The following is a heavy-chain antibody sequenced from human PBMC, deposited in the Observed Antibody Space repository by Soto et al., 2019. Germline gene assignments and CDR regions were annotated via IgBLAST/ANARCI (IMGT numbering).Heavy chain of an antibody. Sequence: PGGSLRLSCTASGFTFGDYTMSWFRQAPGTGLEWLGFIRRKAYGGTTEDAASVKGRFTISRDDSKNIAYLQMNSLKTEDTAVYYCSRVRPNYDILTGYYIEPYYYSGMDVWGQGTTVTVS. CDR2: IRRKAYGGTT. D-gene: IGHD3-9*01. CDR3: SRVRPNYDILTGYYIEPYYYSGMDV. V-gene: IGHV3-49*03. CDR1: GFTFGDYT. J-gene: IGHJ6*02.